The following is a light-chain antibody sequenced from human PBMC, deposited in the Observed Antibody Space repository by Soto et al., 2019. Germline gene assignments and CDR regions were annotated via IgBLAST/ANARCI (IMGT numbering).Light chain of an antibody. J-gene: IGKJ1*01. CDR3: QQYMGSVT. V-gene: IGKV3-20*01. CDR1: QSVDNTF. CDR2: GVS. Sequence: EIVLTQSPGSLSLSPGERATLSCRASQSVDNTFFAWYQKKPGQAPRLLMYGVSKRATGIPDRFSGSGSGTDFTLTISQLGPEGFAVYFRQQYMGSVTFGPGTRGEIK.